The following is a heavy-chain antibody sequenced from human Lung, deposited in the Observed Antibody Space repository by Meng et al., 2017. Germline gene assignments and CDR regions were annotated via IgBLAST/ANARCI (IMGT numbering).Heavy chain of an antibody. CDR3: ASAMGNYVPATNEWTPSYFDY. V-gene: IGHV1-69*02. D-gene: IGHD3-16*01. Sequence: QVQLAQSGAEVHKPGSSVKVACKASGVTVSRYSFSWVRQAPGQGLEWMGRIIPILERANYAQKFQGRVTITADISTTTAYMEMRSLRSEDTAVYYCASAMGNYVPATNEWTPSYFDYWGRGTLVTVSS. CDR1: GVTVSRYS. J-gene: IGHJ4*02. CDR2: IIPILERA.